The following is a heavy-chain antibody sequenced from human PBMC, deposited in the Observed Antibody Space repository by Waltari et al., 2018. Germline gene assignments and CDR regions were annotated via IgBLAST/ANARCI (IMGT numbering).Heavy chain of an antibody. CDR1: GFPFSSYD. V-gene: IGHV3-23*01. CDR2: IGSSGRNT. D-gene: IGHD2-2*01. CDR3: AKGPAARTNWFDP. Sequence: EVQLLESGGGVVQPGGCLRLSCAAYGFPFSSYDMRWVRQAPGKGLEWVSVIGSSGRNTYYADSVKGRFTISRDDSKNTLYLQMNSLRAEDTAVYYCAKGPAARTNWFDPWGQGTLVTVSS. J-gene: IGHJ5*02.